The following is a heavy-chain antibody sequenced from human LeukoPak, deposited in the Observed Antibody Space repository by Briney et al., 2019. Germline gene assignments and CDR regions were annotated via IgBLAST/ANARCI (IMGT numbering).Heavy chain of an antibody. CDR1: GFTFSSYA. Sequence: PGRSLRLSCAASGFTFSSYAMHWVRQAXXXXXEXVAVISYDGSNKYYADSVKGRFTISRDNSKNTLYLQMNSLRAEDTAVYYCARDPAPRGYGGNDRPYWGQGTLVTVSS. J-gene: IGHJ4*02. D-gene: IGHD4-23*01. V-gene: IGHV3-30-3*01. CDR2: ISYDGSNK. CDR3: ARDPAPRGYGGNDRPY.